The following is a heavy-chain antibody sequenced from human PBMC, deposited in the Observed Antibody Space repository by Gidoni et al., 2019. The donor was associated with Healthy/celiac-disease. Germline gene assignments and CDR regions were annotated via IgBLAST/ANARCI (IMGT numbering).Heavy chain of an antibody. CDR2: IYPGDSDT. Sequence: EVQLVQSGAEVKKPGASLKISCKGSGYSFTSYWLGWVRQMPGKGLEWMGIIYPGDSDTRYSPSFQGQVTISADKSISTAYLQWSSLKASDTAMYYCARQYGSGSYSIPFDYWGQGTLVTVSS. V-gene: IGHV5-51*01. D-gene: IGHD3-10*01. CDR1: GYSFTSYW. J-gene: IGHJ4*02. CDR3: ARQYGSGSYSIPFDY.